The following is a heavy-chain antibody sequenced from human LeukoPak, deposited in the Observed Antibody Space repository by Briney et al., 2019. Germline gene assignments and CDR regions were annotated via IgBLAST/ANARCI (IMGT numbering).Heavy chain of an antibody. V-gene: IGHV3-21*01. CDR1: TFTVSNNY. D-gene: IGHD2-15*01. J-gene: IGHJ4*02. CDR2: ISSGSSYI. CDR3: ASGSGYCSGGSCSDY. Sequence: GGSLRLSCAASTFTVSNNYMSWVRQAPGKGLEWVSAISSGSSYIYYADSVKGRFTISRDNAKNSLYLQMNSLRAEDTAVYYCASGSGYCSGGSCSDYWGQGTLVTVSS.